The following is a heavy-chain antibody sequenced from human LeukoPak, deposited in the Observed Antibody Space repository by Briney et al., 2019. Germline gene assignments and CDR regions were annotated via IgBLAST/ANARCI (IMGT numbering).Heavy chain of an antibody. CDR2: ISGSGGST. J-gene: IGHJ3*02. V-gene: IGHV3-23*01. Sequence: GGSLRLSCAASGFTFSSYAMSWVRQAPGKGLEWVSAISGSGGSTYYADSVKGRFTISRDNSKNTLYLQMNSLRAEDTAVYYCAKPDYYDSSGYFMGAFDIWGQGTMVTVSS. CDR1: GFTFSSYA. D-gene: IGHD3-22*01. CDR3: AKPDYYDSSGYFMGAFDI.